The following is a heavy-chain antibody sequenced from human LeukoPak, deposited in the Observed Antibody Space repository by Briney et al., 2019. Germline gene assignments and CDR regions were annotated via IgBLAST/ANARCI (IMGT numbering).Heavy chain of an antibody. V-gene: IGHV3-48*04. CDR2: ISSSSSTI. D-gene: IGHD6-6*01. J-gene: IGHJ4*02. CDR3: ARAVLPSVGY. CDR1: GFTFSSYS. Sequence: GGSLRLSCAASGFTFSSYSMNWVRQAPGKGLEWVSYISSSSSTIYYADSVKGRFTISRDNAKNSLYLRMNSLRAEDTAVYYCARAVLPSVGYWGQGTLVAVSS.